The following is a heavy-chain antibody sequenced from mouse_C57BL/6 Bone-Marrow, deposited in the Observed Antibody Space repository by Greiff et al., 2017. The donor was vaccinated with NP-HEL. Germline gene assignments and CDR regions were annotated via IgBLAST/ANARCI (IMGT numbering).Heavy chain of an antibody. CDR1: GYTFTDYY. V-gene: IGHV1-26*01. D-gene: IGHD1-1*01. CDR3: ANTVVATGAMDY. CDR2: INPNNGGT. Sequence: EVQLQQSGPELVKPGASVKISCKASGYTFTDYYMNWVKQSLGKSLEWIGDINPNNGGTSYNQKFKGKATLTVDKSSSTAYMELRSLTSEDSAVYYCANTVVATGAMDYWGQGTSVTVSS. J-gene: IGHJ4*01.